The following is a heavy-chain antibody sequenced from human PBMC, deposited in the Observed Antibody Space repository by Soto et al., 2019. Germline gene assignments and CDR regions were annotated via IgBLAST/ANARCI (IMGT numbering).Heavy chain of an antibody. J-gene: IGHJ4*02. D-gene: IGHD3-22*01. V-gene: IGHV3-33*01. CDR2: IWYDGSNK. CDR3: ARDASAYYYDSSGYLGVVRTLGY. Sequence: QVQLVESGGGVVQPGRSLRLSCAASGFTFSSYGMHWVRQAPGKGLEWVAVIWYDGSNKYYADSVKGRFTISRDNSKNTLYLQMNSLRAEDTAVYYCARDASAYYYDSSGYLGVVRTLGYWGQGTLVTVSS. CDR1: GFTFSSYG.